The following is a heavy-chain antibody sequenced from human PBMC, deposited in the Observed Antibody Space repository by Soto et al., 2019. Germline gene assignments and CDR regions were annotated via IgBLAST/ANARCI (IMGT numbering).Heavy chain of an antibody. CDR1: GGTFTTYD. J-gene: IGHJ4*02. D-gene: IGHD6-19*01. V-gene: IGHV1-69*06. CDR3: ARDRSSSWYNGTFYFDS. Sequence: QVQLVQSGAEVRKPGSSVKVSCKASGGTFTTYDISWVRQAPGQGLEWMGGSIPLFDATKYAQKFQGRVTITADKSTGTAYMELSSRRSEDTAMYYCARDRSSSWYNGTFYFDSWGQGTLVTVSS. CDR2: SIPLFDAT.